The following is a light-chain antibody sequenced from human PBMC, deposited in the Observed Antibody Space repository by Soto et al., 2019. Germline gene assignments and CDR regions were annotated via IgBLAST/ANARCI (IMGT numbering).Light chain of an antibody. V-gene: IGLV2-23*02. J-gene: IGLJ2*01. CDR2: EDS. Sequence: QSALTQPASLSGSPGQSITISCTGTSSDVGTYNLVSWYQQHPGKAPKLMIYEDSKRPSGVSNRFSGSKSGNTASLTISGLQAEDEADYYCCSFATSVTFVFGGGTKVTVL. CDR3: CSFATSVTFV. CDR1: SSDVGTYNL.